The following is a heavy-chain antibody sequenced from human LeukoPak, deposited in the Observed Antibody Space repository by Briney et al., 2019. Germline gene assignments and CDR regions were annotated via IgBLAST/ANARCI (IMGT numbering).Heavy chain of an antibody. CDR2: IYHSGST. V-gene: IGHV4-38-2*02. CDR1: GYSISSGYY. D-gene: IGHD1-26*01. J-gene: IGHJ4*02. Sequence: SETLSLTCTVSGYSISSGYYWDWIRQPPGKGLEWIGSIYHSGSTHYNPSLKSRATISVDTSKNQFSLKLSSVTAADTAVYYCATGILGSIAAVDYWGQGTLVTVSS. CDR3: ATGILGSIAAVDY.